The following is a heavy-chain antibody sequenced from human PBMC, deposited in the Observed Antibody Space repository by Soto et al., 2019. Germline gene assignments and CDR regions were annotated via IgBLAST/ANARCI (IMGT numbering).Heavy chain of an antibody. CDR3: ASPSRLYGDYICY. Sequence: PGGSLRLSCAASGFTFDDYTMHWVRQAPGKGLEWVSLISWDGGSTYYADSVKGRFTISRDNSKNSLYLQMNSLRTDYTALYYCASPSRLYGDYICYWGQGTLVTVSS. D-gene: IGHD4-17*01. V-gene: IGHV3-43*01. J-gene: IGHJ4*02. CDR2: ISWDGGST. CDR1: GFTFDDYT.